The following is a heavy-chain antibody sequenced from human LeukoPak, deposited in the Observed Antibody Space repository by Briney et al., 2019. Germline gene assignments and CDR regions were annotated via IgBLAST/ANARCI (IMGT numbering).Heavy chain of an antibody. J-gene: IGHJ4*02. D-gene: IGHD3-3*01. CDR1: GLTFSTYS. CDR3: ARGGTFGVDISDY. Sequence: PGRSLRLSCAVSGLTFSTYSMTWVRQAPGKGLEWVSSISSSSRNTYYADSVKGRFTISRDNAKNSLYLQMNSLRAEDTAVYYCARGGTFGVDISDYWGQGTLVTVSS. V-gene: IGHV3-21*01. CDR2: ISSSSRNT.